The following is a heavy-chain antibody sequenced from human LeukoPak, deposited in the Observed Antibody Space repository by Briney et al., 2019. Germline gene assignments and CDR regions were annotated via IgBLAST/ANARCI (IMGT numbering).Heavy chain of an antibody. CDR2: FDPEDGET. CDR1: GYTLTELS. D-gene: IGHD3-3*01. Sequence: ASVKVSCKVSGYTLTELSMHWVRQAPGKGLEWMGGFDPEDGETIYAQKFQGRVTITADESTSTAYMELSSLRSEDTAVYYCARDYGGLDYDFWSGYSHNWFDPWGQGTLVTVSS. J-gene: IGHJ5*02. CDR3: ARDYGGLDYDFWSGYSHNWFDP. V-gene: IGHV1-24*01.